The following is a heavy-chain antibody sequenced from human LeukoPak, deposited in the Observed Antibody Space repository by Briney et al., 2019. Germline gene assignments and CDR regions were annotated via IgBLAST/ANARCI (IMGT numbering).Heavy chain of an antibody. CDR1: GYTFTGYY. CDR3: ARNWASKLIAGTTGFDP. Sequence: GASVKVSCKASGYTFTGYYMHWVRQAPGQGLEWMGWINPNSGGTNYAQKFQGRVTMTRDTSISTAYMELSRLRSDDTAVYYCARNWASKLIAGTTGFDPWGQGTLVTVSS. J-gene: IGHJ5*02. D-gene: IGHD6-13*01. CDR2: INPNSGGT. V-gene: IGHV1-2*02.